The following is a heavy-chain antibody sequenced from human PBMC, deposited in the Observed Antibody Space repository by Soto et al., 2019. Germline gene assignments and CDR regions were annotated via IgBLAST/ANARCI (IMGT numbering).Heavy chain of an antibody. Sequence: SETLSLTCVVSGGSISSHYWSWIRQPPGKGLEWIGNIYYSGSTNYNPSLKSRVTISVDTSKNQFSLKLSSVTAADTAVYYCARRYGYSFDYWGQGTLVNVSS. CDR3: ARRYGYSFDY. CDR1: GGSISSHY. CDR2: IYYSGST. D-gene: IGHD1-1*01. V-gene: IGHV4-59*08. J-gene: IGHJ4*02.